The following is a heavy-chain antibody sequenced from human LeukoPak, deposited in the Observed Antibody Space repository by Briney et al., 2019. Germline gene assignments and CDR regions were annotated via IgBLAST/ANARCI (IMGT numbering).Heavy chain of an antibody. CDR1: GFTFDDYA. CDR3: AKGRLPGWYFDL. CDR2: ISWNSGSI. Sequence: PGGSLRLSCAASGFTFDDYAMHWVRQAPGKGLEWVSGISWNSGSIGYADSVKGRFTISRDNAKNSLYLQMNSLRAEDTALYYCAKGRLPGWYFDLWGRGTLVTVSS. V-gene: IGHV3-9*01. J-gene: IGHJ2*01. D-gene: IGHD5-12*01.